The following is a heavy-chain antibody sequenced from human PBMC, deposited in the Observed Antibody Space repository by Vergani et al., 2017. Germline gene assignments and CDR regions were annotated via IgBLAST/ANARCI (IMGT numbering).Heavy chain of an antibody. CDR3: ASITSSGSYFWVDP. CDR2: IYHSGST. Sequence: QVQLQESGPGLVKPSETLSLTCAVSGYSISSGYYWGWIRQPPGKGLEWIGSIYHSGSTYYNPSLKSRVTISVDTSKNQFSLKLSSVTAADTAVYYCASITSSGSYFWVDPWGQGTLVTVSS. CDR1: GYSISSGYY. V-gene: IGHV4-38-2*01. D-gene: IGHD3-10*01. J-gene: IGHJ5*02.